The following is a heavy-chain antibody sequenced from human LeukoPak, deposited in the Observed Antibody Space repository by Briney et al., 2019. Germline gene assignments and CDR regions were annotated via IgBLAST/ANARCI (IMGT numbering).Heavy chain of an antibody. D-gene: IGHD3-10*01. CDR2: INHSGST. Sequence: SETLSLTCAVYGGSFSGYYWSWIRQPPGKGLEWIGEINHSGSTNYNPSLKSRVTISVDTSKNQFSLKLSSVTAADTAVYYCARETYYYGSGFSGFDPWGQGTLVTVSS. CDR1: GGSFSGYY. J-gene: IGHJ5*02. V-gene: IGHV4-34*01. CDR3: ARETYYYGSGFSGFDP.